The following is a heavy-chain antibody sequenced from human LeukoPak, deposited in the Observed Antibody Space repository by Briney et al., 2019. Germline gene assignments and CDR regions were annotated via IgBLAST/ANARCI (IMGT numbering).Heavy chain of an antibody. V-gene: IGHV1-18*01. CDR3: ARGGDYDSGKRRHPPIGIYYYSYMDV. CDR2: ISVYNGDT. CDR1: GYTFTSYG. J-gene: IGHJ6*03. Sequence: ASVKVSCKASGYTFTSYGISWVRQAPGQGLEWMGCISVYNGDTNYAQNLQGRVTMTTDTSTSTAYMELRSLRSDDTAVYYCARGGDYDSGKRRHPPIGIYYYSYMDVWGKGTTVTISS. D-gene: IGHD3-10*01.